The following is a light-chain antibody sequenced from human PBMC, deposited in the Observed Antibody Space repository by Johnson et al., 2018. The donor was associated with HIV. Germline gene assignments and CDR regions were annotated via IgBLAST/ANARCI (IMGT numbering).Light chain of an antibody. CDR3: GTLDSSLSASYV. CDR2: DNN. J-gene: IGLJ1*01. CDR1: SSNIGNNY. Sequence: QPVLTQPPSVSAAPGQKVTISCSGSSSNIGNNYVSWYQQLPGTAPKLLIYDNNKRPSGIPDRFSGSKSGTSATLGITGLQTGDEADYYCGTLDSSLSASYVFGTVTKVTVL. V-gene: IGLV1-51*01.